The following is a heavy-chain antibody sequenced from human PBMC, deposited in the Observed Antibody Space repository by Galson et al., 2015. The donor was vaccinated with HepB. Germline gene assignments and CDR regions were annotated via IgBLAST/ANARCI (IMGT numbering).Heavy chain of an antibody. D-gene: IGHD3-10*01. V-gene: IGHV3-33*01. Sequence: SLRLSCAASGFDFNNCGMHWVRQAPGKGPEWVAVMWSDGSNKLYADSVKGRFTISRDNSNNTLYLQMNSLGAEDTAVYYCAREGKDSSGTYLDYWGQGTPVTVSS. CDR3: AREGKDSSGTYLDY. CDR2: MWSDGSNK. CDR1: GFDFNNCG. J-gene: IGHJ4*02.